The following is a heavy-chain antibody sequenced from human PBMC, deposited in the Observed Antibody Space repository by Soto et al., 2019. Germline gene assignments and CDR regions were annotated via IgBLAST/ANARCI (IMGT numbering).Heavy chain of an antibody. CDR3: ARDPPYCSGGSCYPAGYMDV. V-gene: IGHV3-48*01. CDR2: ISSSSSTI. Sequence: GGSLRLSCAASGFTFSSYSMNWVRQAPGKGLEWVSYISSSSSTIYYADSVKGRFTISRDNAKNSLYLQMNSLRAEDTAVYYCARDPPYCSGGSCYPAGYMDVWGKGTTVTV. J-gene: IGHJ6*03. CDR1: GFTFSSYS. D-gene: IGHD2-15*01.